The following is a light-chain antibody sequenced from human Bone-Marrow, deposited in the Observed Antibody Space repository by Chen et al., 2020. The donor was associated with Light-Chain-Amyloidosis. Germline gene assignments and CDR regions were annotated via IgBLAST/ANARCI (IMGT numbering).Light chain of an antibody. CDR3: QVWDGTRDRPV. Sequence: SYVLTQPSSVSVAPGQTATIACGGNNIGSTRVHWYQQTPGQAPRLVVYDDSDRPSGIPGRWSGSKSWNPAALTIGRVEAGDEADYYGQVWDGTRDRPVSGGGAKLTFL. CDR1: NIGSTR. J-gene: IGLJ3*02. V-gene: IGLV3-21*02. CDR2: DDS.